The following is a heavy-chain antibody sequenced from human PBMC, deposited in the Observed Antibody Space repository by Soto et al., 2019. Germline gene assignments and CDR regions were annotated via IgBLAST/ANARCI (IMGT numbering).Heavy chain of an antibody. V-gene: IGHV4-34*01. CDR2: INHSGST. CDR3: ARGGHYYDSSGYYYQVYYYGMDV. Sequence: NPXETLSLTCAVYGWSFSGYYWSWIRQPPGKGLDWIGEINHSGSTNYNPSLKSRVTISVDTSKNQFSLKLSSVTAADTAVYYCARGGHYYDSSGYYYQVYYYGMDVWGQGTTVTVSS. CDR1: GWSFSGYY. D-gene: IGHD3-22*01. J-gene: IGHJ6*02.